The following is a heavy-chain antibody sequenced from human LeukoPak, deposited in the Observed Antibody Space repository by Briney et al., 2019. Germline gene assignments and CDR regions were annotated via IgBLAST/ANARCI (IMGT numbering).Heavy chain of an antibody. Sequence: GSLRLSCAASGFTFSSYWMSWVRQTPGKGLEWVANIKQDGSEKDYVDSMKGRFTVSRDNAKNSVYLQMNSLRAEDTAVYYCARIGYSSSCFDYWGQGTLVTVSS. CDR1: GFTFSSYW. CDR3: ARIGYSSSCFDY. D-gene: IGHD6-13*01. V-gene: IGHV3-7*01. CDR2: IKQDGSEK. J-gene: IGHJ4*02.